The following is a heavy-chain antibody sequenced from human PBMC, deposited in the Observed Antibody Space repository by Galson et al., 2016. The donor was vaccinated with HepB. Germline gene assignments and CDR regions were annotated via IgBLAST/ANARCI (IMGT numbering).Heavy chain of an antibody. Sequence: SLRLSCAGSGFTLNYYWMYWVRQAPGKGLEWVAGISFDGSNKYYADSVKGRLTISRDNSKNTLYLQMNSLRPEDTAMHYCARSKGYYYYAMDVWGQGTTVTVSS. V-gene: IGHV3-30-3*01. J-gene: IGHJ6*02. CDR3: ARSKGYYYYAMDV. CDR2: ISFDGSNK. CDR1: GFTLNYYW.